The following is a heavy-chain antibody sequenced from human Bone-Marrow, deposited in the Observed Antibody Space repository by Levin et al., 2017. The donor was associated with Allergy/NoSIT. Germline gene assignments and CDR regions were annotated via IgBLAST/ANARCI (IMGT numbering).Heavy chain of an antibody. J-gene: IGHJ6*02. Sequence: GGSLRLSCGASGFTFTTYAVHWVRQAPGRGLEWVAAISYDGEITYYADSVKGRFTISRDNSKNTLYLQMNSLRIEDTAVYFFAREGSGRLPDYYYGMDVWGQGTTVTVSS. CDR1: GFTFTTYA. D-gene: IGHD3-10*01. CDR3: AREGSGRLPDYYYGMDV. CDR2: ISYDGEIT. V-gene: IGHV3-30*04.